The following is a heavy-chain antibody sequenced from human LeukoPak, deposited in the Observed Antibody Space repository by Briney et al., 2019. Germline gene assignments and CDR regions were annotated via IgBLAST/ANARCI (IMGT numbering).Heavy chain of an antibody. CDR3: ARGRSGYYGSGSYYREYMDV. CDR1: GGTFSSYA. V-gene: IGHV1-69*13. J-gene: IGHJ6*03. D-gene: IGHD3-10*01. Sequence: ASVKVSCKASGGTFSSYAISWVRQAPGQGLEWMGGIIPIFGTANYAQKFQGRVTITADESTSTAYMELSSLRSEDTAVYYCARGRSGYYGSGSYYREYMDVWGKGTTVTVSS. CDR2: IIPIFGTA.